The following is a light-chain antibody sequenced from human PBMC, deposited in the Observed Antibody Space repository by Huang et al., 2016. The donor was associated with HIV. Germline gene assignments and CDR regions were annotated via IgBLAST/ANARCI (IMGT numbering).Light chain of an antibody. J-gene: IGKJ1*01. V-gene: IGKV3-15*01. CDR1: QSVSSN. CDR3: QQDNNWPRT. CDR2: AAS. Sequence: ELVMTQSPATLSVSPGERAPLSCRASQSVSSNLAWYQQKHGQAPRLLIYAASTRATGIPARFSGSWYGTEFTLTISSLQSEDFAVYYCQQDNNWPRTFGQGTKVEIK.